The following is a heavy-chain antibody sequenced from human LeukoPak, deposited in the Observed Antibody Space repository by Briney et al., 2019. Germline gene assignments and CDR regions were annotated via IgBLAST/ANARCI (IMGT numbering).Heavy chain of an antibody. CDR1: GYNLTSDY. J-gene: IGHJ4*02. V-gene: IGHV1-46*04. CDR3: ARAKDMVVIDS. CDR2: IDPGGGGT. Sequence: ASVKVSCKASGYNLTSDYMHWVRQAPGQGLEWLGIIDPGGGGTTYAQKLQGRVTMTRDTSTSAVYMALSSLRSEDTAIYYCARAKDMVVIDSWGQGTLVTVSS. D-gene: IGHD3-10*01.